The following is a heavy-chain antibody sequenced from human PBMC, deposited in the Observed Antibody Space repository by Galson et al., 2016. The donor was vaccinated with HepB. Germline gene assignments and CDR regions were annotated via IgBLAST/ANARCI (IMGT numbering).Heavy chain of an antibody. Sequence: LRLSCADSGFTSGHNYMNWVRQAPGKGLEWVANINRDGRVKIYLDTVEGRFTLSRDKANHSLFLQMNSLTVEDTAVYLCSRGGGWLAESWGQGTLVTVSS. V-gene: IGHV3-7*01. CDR1: GFTSGHNY. J-gene: IGHJ5*02. CDR2: INRDGRVK. D-gene: IGHD3-16*01. CDR3: SRGGGWLAES.